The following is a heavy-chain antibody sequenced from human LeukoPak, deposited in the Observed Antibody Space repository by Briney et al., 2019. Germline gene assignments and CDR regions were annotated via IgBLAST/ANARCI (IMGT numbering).Heavy chain of an antibody. V-gene: IGHV6-1*01. D-gene: IGHD6-13*01. Sequence: SQTLSLTCAISGDSVSSNSAAWNWIRQSPSRGLEWLGRTYYRYKWYNDYAVSVKSRITINPDTSKNQFSLQLNSVTPEDTAVYYCARDRGRQQLEYYYYYGMDVWGQGTTVTVSS. J-gene: IGHJ6*02. CDR1: GDSVSSNSAA. CDR3: ARDRGRQQLEYYYYYGMDV. CDR2: TYYRYKWYN.